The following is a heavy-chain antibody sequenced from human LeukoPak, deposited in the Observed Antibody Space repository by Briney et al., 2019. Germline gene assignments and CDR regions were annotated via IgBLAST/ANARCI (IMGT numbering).Heavy chain of an antibody. V-gene: IGHV4-59*01. J-gene: IGHJ3*02. D-gene: IGHD6-19*01. Sequence: SETLSLTCTVSGGSISSYYWTWIRQPPGKGLEWIGYIYFSGSTNYNPSLKDRVTFSVDTSKNQFSLNLSSVTAADTAVYYCARGYTSGWSPALDIWGQGTMVTVSS. CDR1: GGSISSYY. CDR3: ARGYTSGWSPALDI. CDR2: IYFSGST.